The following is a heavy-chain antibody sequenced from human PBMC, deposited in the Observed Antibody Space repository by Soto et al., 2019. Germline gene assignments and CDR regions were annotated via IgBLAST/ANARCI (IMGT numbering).Heavy chain of an antibody. Sequence: SETLSLTCTVSGGSISSYYWSWIRQPPGKGLEWIGYIYYSGSTNYNPSLKSRVTISVDTSKNQFSLKLSSVTAADTAVYYCARGSSNWGWGPYNWFDPWGQGTLVTVS. V-gene: IGHV4-59*01. CDR3: ARGSSNWGWGPYNWFDP. J-gene: IGHJ5*02. CDR2: IYYSGST. D-gene: IGHD7-27*01. CDR1: GGSISSYY.